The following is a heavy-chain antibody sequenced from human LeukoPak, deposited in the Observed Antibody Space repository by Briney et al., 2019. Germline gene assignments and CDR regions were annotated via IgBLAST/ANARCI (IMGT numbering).Heavy chain of an antibody. CDR1: GFTLRSYG. CDR3: ANHISAVVPDEAFDI. CDR2: IRYDGSNK. D-gene: IGHD2-21*01. J-gene: IGHJ3*02. Sequence: GGSLRLSCVASGFTLRSYGLHWVRQAPRKGLEWVAFIRYDGSNKYYADSVKGRFTISRDNSKNTLYLQMNSLRAEDTAVYYCANHISAVVPDEAFDIWGQGTMVSVPS. V-gene: IGHV3-30*02.